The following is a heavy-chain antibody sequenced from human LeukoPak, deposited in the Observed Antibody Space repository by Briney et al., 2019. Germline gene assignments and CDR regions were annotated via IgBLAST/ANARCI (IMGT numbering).Heavy chain of an antibody. CDR1: GFTFSNYG. Sequence: GGSLRLSCAVSGFTFSNYGMHWVRHAPGKGLEWVEVISYDGSNKYYADSVKGRFTISRDNSKNTLYLQMNSLRAEDTAVYYCAKEVKSSGWFNGMDVWGQGTTVTVSS. J-gene: IGHJ6*02. CDR3: AKEVKSSGWFNGMDV. CDR2: ISYDGSNK. D-gene: IGHD6-19*01. V-gene: IGHV3-30*18.